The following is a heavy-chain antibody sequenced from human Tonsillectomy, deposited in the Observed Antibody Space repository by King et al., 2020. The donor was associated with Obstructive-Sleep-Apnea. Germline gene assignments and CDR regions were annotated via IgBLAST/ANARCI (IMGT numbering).Heavy chain of an antibody. D-gene: IGHD4-17*01. CDR1: GGSFGAYY. CDR3: AGDYGDYKVDY. CDR2: IYYTGNT. V-gene: IGHV4-59*01. J-gene: IGHJ4*01. Sequence: LQLQESGPRLVKPWETLSLTCTVSGGSFGAYYWGWIRQPPGRGLEGIGNIYYTGNTNYNPSLKSRITMSVDTSKKQFSLKLRSVTAADTAVYFCAGDYGDYKVDYWGQGSLVTVSS.